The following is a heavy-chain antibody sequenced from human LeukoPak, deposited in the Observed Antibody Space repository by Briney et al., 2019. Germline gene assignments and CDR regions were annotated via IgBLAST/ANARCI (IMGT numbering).Heavy chain of an antibody. CDR3: ARDRAAAQPYYYYGMDV. CDR2: ISSSGSTI. J-gene: IGHJ6*02. CDR1: GFTFSSYE. Sequence: GGSLRLSCAASGFTFSSYEMNWVRQAPGKGLEWVSYISSSGSTIYYADSVKGRFTISRDNAKNSLYLQMNSLRAEDTAVYYCARDRAAAQPYYYYGMDVWGQGTTVTVSS. V-gene: IGHV3-48*03. D-gene: IGHD6-13*01.